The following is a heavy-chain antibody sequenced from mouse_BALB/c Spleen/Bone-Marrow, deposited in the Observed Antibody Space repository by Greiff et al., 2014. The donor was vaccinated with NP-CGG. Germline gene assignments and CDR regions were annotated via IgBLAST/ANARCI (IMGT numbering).Heavy chain of an antibody. CDR3: ARVSYDYDYAMDY. V-gene: IGHV1S34*01. J-gene: IGHJ4*01. CDR1: GYSFTGYY. Sequence: LVKTGASVKISCKASGYSFTGYYMHWVKQSHGKSLEWIGYIRCHNSATSYNQKFKGKATFTVDTSSSIANMQFNSLTSEDSAVYYCARVSYDYDYAMDYWGQGTSVTVSS. CDR2: IRCHNSAT. D-gene: IGHD2-4*01.